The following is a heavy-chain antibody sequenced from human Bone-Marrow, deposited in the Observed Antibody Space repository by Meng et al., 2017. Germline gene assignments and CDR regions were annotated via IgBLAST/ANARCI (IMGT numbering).Heavy chain of an antibody. D-gene: IGHD6-19*01. CDR2: IRSKANSYAT. CDR3: TSRGKAVAGIAWVDY. V-gene: IGHV3-73*01. CDR1: GFTFSGSA. Sequence: GESLKISCAASGFTFSGSAMHWVRQASGKGLEWVGRIRSKANSYATAYAASVKGRFTISRDDSKNTAYLQMNSRKTGDTAVYYCTSRGKAVAGIAWVDYWGQGTLVTVSS. J-gene: IGHJ4*02.